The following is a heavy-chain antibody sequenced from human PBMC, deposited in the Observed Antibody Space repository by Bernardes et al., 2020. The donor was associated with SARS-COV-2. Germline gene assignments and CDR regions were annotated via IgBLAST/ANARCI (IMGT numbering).Heavy chain of an antibody. CDR3: ARGGIAAAGTSGGGYYYYGMDV. V-gene: IGHV1-46*01. CDR1: GYTFTSYY. CDR2: INPSGGST. Sequence: ASVKASCKASGYTFTSYYMHWVRQAPGQGLEWMGIINPSGGSTSYAQKFQGRVTMTRDTSTSTVYMELSSLRSEDMAVYYCARGGIAAAGTSGGGYYYYGMDVWGQGTTVTVSS. J-gene: IGHJ6*02. D-gene: IGHD6-13*01.